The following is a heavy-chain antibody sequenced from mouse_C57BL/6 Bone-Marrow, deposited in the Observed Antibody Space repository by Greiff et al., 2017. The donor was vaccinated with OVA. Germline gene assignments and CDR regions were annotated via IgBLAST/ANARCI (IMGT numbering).Heavy chain of an antibody. Sequence: EVQLQESGGDLVKPGGSLKLSCAASGFTFSSYGMSWVRQTPDKRLEWVATISSGGSYTYYPDSVKGRFTISRDNAKNTLYLQMSSLKSEDTAMYYCNGLGYGNYWYFDVWGTGTTVTVSS. CDR3: NGLGYGNYWYFDV. CDR1: GFTFSSYG. V-gene: IGHV5-6*01. J-gene: IGHJ1*03. CDR2: ISSGGSYT. D-gene: IGHD2-1*01.